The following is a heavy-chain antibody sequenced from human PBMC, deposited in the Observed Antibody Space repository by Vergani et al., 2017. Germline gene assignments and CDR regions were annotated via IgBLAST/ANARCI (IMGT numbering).Heavy chain of an antibody. Sequence: EVQLVETGGGLIQPGGSLRLSCAASGFTVSSNYMSWVRQAPGKGLEWVSGIYSGGSTYYADSVKGRFTISRDNSKNTLYLQMNSLRAEDTAVYYCARGGRYCSSTSCYLYYWGQGTLVTVSS. V-gene: IGHV3-53*02. D-gene: IGHD2-2*01. CDR2: IYSGGST. J-gene: IGHJ4*02. CDR3: ARGGRYCSSTSCYLYY. CDR1: GFTVSSNY.